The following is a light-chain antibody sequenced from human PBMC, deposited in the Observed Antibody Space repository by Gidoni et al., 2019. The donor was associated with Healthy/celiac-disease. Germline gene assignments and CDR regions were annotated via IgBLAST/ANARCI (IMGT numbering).Light chain of an antibody. CDR3: QSADSSGTYEV. CDR1: ALPKKY. J-gene: IGLJ3*02. CDR2: KDS. Sequence: SYALTPPPSVSVSPGQTARITCSGDALPKKYAYWYQQKPGQAPVLVIYKDSERPSGIPERFSGSSSGTTVTLTIRGVQAEDEADYYCQSADSSGTYEVFGGGTKLTVL. V-gene: IGLV3-25*03.